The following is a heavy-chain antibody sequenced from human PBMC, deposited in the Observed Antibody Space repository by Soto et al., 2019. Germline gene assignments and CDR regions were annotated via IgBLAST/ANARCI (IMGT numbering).Heavy chain of an antibody. V-gene: IGHV1-3*01. CDR3: ARAGYSSSWTFDY. CDR2: INAGNGNT. CDR1: GYTFTSYA. Sequence: QVQLVQSGAEVKKPGASVKVSCKASGYTFTSYAMHWVRQAPGQRLEWMGWINAGNGNTKYSQKFQGRVTITRDTPGCTAYMEVSSLGSEDTAVYYCARAGYSSSWTFDYRGQGTLVIFSS. D-gene: IGHD6-13*01. J-gene: IGHJ4*02.